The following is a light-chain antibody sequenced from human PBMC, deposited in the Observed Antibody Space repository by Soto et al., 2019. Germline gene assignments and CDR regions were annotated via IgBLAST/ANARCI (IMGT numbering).Light chain of an antibody. CDR1: SSDVGGSRF. J-gene: IGLJ2*01. CDR2: EVT. CDR3: CSYTPSTTVV. Sequence: QSALTQPASVSGSPGQSITISCTGTSSDVGGSRFVSWYQQHPGKAPQLMIHEVTNRPSGVSNRFSGSKSGDTASLTISGLQDEAEADYYCCSYTPSTTVVFGGGTKVTVL. V-gene: IGLV2-14*01.